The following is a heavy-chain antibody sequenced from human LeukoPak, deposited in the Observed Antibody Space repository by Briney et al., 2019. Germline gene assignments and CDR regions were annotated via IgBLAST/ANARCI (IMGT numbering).Heavy chain of an antibody. D-gene: IGHD3-3*01. CDR1: GVSIRRGTYY. V-gene: IGHV4-39*07. CDR3: ARAIFGARIEY. Sequence: SETLSLTCTVSGVSIRRGTYYWGWSRQPPGKGLEWIGSIYYSGSTYYDRSLKSRVTRSLDTYKNQFSLKLSSVTAADTAMYYCARAIFGARIEYWGQGTLVPVSS. CDR2: IYYSGST. J-gene: IGHJ4*02.